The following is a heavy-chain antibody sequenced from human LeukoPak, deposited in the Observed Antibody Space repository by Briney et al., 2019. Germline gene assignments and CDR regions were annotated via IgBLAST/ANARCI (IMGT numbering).Heavy chain of an antibody. D-gene: IGHD6-6*01. CDR2: ISRNCGDI. CDR3: AKDIGAYSSSFDY. Sequence: PGGSLRLSCAASGFTFDDYAMHWVRQAPGKGLEWVSGISRNCGDISYADSVKGRFTISRDNAKNSLYLQMNSLRAEDMALYYCAKDIGAYSSSFDYWGQGTLVTVSS. V-gene: IGHV3-9*03. CDR1: GFTFDDYA. J-gene: IGHJ4*02.